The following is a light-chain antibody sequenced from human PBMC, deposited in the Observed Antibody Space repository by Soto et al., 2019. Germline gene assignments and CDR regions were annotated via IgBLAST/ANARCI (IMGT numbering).Light chain of an antibody. CDR1: QSVSSN. J-gene: IGKJ1*01. V-gene: IGKV3D-15*03. Sequence: MVMTHSPATLSVSPWERATLSFRASQSVSSNLAWYQHRPGQAPRLLIYQTSIRAAGIPARFSASGSGTDFTLTISDVQPEDFALYYCHQRQSWPRTFGQGTKVDIK. CDR3: HQRQSWPRT. CDR2: QTS.